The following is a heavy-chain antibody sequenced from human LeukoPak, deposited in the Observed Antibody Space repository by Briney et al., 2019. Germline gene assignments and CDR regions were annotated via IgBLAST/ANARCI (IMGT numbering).Heavy chain of an antibody. CDR3: ARCTEHIVAVTAMKGPYGMDV. V-gene: IGHV4-34*01. Sequence: SETLSLTCAVYGGSFSGYYWSWIRQPPGKGLEWMGEINHSGSTNYNPSLKRRLTISVHTSKNQFSLKLSSVTAPDTAVYYCARCTEHIVAVTAMKGPYGMDVWGQGTTVTVSS. J-gene: IGHJ6*02. D-gene: IGHD2-21*02. CDR2: INHSGST. CDR1: GGSFSGYY.